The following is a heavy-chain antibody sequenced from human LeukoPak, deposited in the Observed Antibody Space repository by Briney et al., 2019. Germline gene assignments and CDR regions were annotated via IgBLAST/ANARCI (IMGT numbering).Heavy chain of an antibody. V-gene: IGHV4-61*02. CDR2: IYTSGST. J-gene: IGHJ6*03. D-gene: IGHD3-3*01. CDR3: ARRRPYDFWSGQDPANYYYMDV. Sequence: SQTLSLTCTVSGGSISSGSYYWSWIRQPAGKGLEWIGRIYTSGSTNYNPSLKSRVTISVDTSENQFSLKLSSVTAADTAVYYCARRRPYDFWSGQDPANYYYMDVWGKGTTVTVSS. CDR1: GGSISSGSYY.